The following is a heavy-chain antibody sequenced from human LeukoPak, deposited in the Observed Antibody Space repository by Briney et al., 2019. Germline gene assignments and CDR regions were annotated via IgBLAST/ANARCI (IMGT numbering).Heavy chain of an antibody. CDR3: SRRLDY. CDR2: IRADGTEK. V-gene: IGHV3-7*03. CDR1: GFIFNNEW. Sequence: GGSLRLSCAASGFIFNNEWMDWVRQAPGKGLEWVANIRADGTEKYYVDSVKGRFTISSDNAKNSLYLQLNSLRVEDTAVYYCSRRLDYWGQGTLVTVSS. J-gene: IGHJ4*02.